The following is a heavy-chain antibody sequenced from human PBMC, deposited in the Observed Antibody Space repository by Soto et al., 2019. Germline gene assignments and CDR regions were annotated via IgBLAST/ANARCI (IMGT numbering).Heavy chain of an antibody. CDR2: INSDGSST. CDR1: GFTFSSYW. Sequence: PGGSLRLSCAASGFTFSSYWMHWVRQAPGKGLVWVSRINSDGSSTSYADSVKGRFTISRDNAKNTLYLQMNSLRAEDTAVYYCARDYCSGGSCSPLVWYFDLWGRGTLVTVSS. D-gene: IGHD2-15*01. V-gene: IGHV3-74*01. CDR3: ARDYCSGGSCSPLVWYFDL. J-gene: IGHJ2*01.